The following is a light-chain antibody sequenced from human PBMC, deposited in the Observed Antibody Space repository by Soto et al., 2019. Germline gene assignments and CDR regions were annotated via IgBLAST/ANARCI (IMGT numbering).Light chain of an antibody. CDR1: QTINTF. J-gene: IGKJ1*01. CDR3: QQTYSTSRT. Sequence: DFQMTQSPSSLSASVGDRVTITCRTSQTINTFLNWYQQKPGKAPKLLIYAASILQSGVPSRFSGSGSGTDFTLTINSLQPEDFATYFCQQTYSTSRTFGQGTKVDIK. CDR2: AAS. V-gene: IGKV1-39*01.